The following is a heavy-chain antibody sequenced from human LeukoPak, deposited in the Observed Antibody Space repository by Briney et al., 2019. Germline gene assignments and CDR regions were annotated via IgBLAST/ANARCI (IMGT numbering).Heavy chain of an antibody. CDR3: ARDRGWYFDL. Sequence: SVTVSCTASGGTFSIYAISWVRQAPGQGLEWMGGIIPIFGTANYAQKFQGRVTITADESTSTAYMELSSLRSEDTAVYYCARDRGWYFDLWAVAPWSLSPQ. CDR1: GGTFSIYA. J-gene: IGHJ2*01. D-gene: IGHD3-16*01. CDR2: IIPIFGTA. V-gene: IGHV1-69*13.